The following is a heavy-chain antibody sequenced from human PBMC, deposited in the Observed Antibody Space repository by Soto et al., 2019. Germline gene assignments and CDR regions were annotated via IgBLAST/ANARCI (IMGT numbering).Heavy chain of an antibody. J-gene: IGHJ6*02. Sequence: QVQLVQSGAEVKKPGSSVKVSCKASGGTFSSYAISWVRQAPGQGLEWMGGIFPIFGPANYGQKFQGRVTITADDSTGTAYRERSSLGSEDTAVYYCARVGVVVAATHRNDYCYGMDVWGQGTTVTVSS. CDR3: ARVGVVVAATHRNDYCYGMDV. CDR2: IFPIFGPA. CDR1: GGTFSSYA. D-gene: IGHD2-15*01. V-gene: IGHV1-69*12.